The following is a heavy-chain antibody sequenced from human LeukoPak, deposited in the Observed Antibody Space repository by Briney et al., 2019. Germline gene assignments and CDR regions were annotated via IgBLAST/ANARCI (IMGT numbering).Heavy chain of an antibody. V-gene: IGHV4-34*01. D-gene: IGHD2-2*01. CDR2: INHSGST. CDR1: GGSFSGYY. CDR3: ARGFLGYCSSTSCHRPYYFDY. Sequence: SETLSLTCAVYGGSFSGYYWSWIRQPPGKGLEWIGEINHSGSTNYNPSLKSRVTISVDTSKNQFSLKLSSVTAADTAVYYCARGFLGYCSSTSCHRPYYFDYWGQGALVTVSS. J-gene: IGHJ4*02.